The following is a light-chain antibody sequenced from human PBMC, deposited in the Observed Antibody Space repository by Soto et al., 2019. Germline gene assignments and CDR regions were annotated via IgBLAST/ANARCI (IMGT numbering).Light chain of an antibody. CDR1: SSNIGNNY. J-gene: IGLJ3*02. Sequence: QSVLTQPPSVSAAPGQKVTISCSGSSSNIGNNYVSWYQQLPGTAPKLPIYDNNKRPSGIPDRFSGSKSGTSATLGITGLQTGDEADYYCGTWDSSLSAKVFGGGTKLTVL. CDR2: DNN. V-gene: IGLV1-51*01. CDR3: GTWDSSLSAKV.